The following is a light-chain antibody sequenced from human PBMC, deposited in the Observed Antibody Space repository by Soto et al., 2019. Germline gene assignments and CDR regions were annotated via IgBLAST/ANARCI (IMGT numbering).Light chain of an antibody. CDR1: QSISNY. CDR2: AAS. J-gene: IGKJ4*01. CDR3: QQSYSTWLT. Sequence: DIQMTQSPSSLSASVGDRVTITCRASQSISNYLNWYQQKPGKAPKLLIFAASSLQSGVPSRFRGSGSGTDFTLTISSLQPEDFATYYCQQSYSTWLTFGGGTKVEI. V-gene: IGKV1-39*01.